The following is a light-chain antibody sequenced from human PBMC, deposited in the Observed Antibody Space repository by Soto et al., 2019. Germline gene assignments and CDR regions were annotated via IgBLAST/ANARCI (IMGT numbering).Light chain of an antibody. CDR3: MQVTQHPYT. Sequence: DIVLTQTPLSSPVTLGQPASISCRSGQSLVNSDGNTYLSWLQQRPGQPPRLLIYKISHRFSWVPDGFSGSGAGTDFTLRISRVEAEDVGVYYCMQVTQHPYTFGQGTKLEIK. CDR2: KIS. V-gene: IGKV2-24*01. CDR1: QSLVNSDGNTY. J-gene: IGKJ2*01.